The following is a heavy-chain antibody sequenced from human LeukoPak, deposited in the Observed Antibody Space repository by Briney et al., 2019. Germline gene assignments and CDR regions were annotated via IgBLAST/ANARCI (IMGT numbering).Heavy chain of an antibody. CDR1: GFTFSSYW. CDR3: ARDGIVIRFGGQDV. CDR2: MNQDGSGK. J-gene: IGHJ6*02. D-gene: IGHD3-16*01. Sequence: GGSLRLSCAASGFTFSSYWMSWVRQAPGKGLEWVANMNQDGSGKYYVDSMKGRFTISRDNAKNSLYLQMNSLRAEDTAVYYCARDGIVIRFGGQDVWGQGTTVTVS. V-gene: IGHV3-7*01.